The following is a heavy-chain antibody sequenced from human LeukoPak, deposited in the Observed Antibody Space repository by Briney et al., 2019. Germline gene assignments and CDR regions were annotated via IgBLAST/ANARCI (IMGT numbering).Heavy chain of an antibody. D-gene: IGHD1-1*01. CDR2: INHSGST. CDR1: GGSISSYY. CDR3: ARRARYSPFDY. V-gene: IGHV4-34*01. Sequence: PSETLSLTCTVSGGSISSYYWSWIRQPPGKGLGWIGEINHSGSTNYNPSLKSRVTISVDTSKNQFSLKLSSVTAADTAVYYCARRARYSPFDYWGQGTLVTVSS. J-gene: IGHJ4*02.